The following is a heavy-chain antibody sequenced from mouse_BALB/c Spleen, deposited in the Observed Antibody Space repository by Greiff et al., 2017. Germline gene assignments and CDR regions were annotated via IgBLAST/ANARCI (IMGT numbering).Heavy chain of an antibody. CDR1: GFTFSSYT. J-gene: IGHJ1*01. CDR2: ISNGGGST. D-gene: IGHD1-1*01. CDR3: ARAYYYGSSRYWYFDV. V-gene: IGHV5-12-2*01. Sequence: EVHLVESGGGLVQPGGSLKLSCAASGFTFSSYTMSWVRQTPEKRLEWVAYISNGGGSTYYPDTVKGRFTISRDNAKNTLYLQMSSLKSEDTAMYYCARAYYYGSSRYWYFDVWGAGTTVTVSS.